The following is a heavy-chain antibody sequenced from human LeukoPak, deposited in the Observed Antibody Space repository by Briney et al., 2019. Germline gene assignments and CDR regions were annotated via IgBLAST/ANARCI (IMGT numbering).Heavy chain of an antibody. V-gene: IGHV3-30-3*01. CDR3: ASTSRGAIDY. CDR2: ISFDGNNE. J-gene: IGHJ4*02. Sequence: GGSLRLSCAASGFTFSNYAMHWVRQAPGKGLEWLAVISFDGNNEYYADSVKGRFTISRDNSKNTLYLQMNSLRGEDAAVYYCASTSRGAIDYWGQGTLVTVSS. D-gene: IGHD3-10*01. CDR1: GFTFSNYA.